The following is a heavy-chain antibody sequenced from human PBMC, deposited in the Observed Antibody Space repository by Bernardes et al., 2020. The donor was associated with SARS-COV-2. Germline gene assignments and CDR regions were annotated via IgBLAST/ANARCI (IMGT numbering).Heavy chain of an antibody. V-gene: IGHV3-15*01. CDR3: TTDQLYDYIWGSYRYPDY. D-gene: IGHD3-16*02. CDR2: IKSKTDGGTT. CDR1: GFTFSNAW. J-gene: IGHJ4*02. Sequence: GGSLRLSCAASGFTFSNAWMSWVRQAPGKGLEWVGRIKSKTDGGTTDYAAPVKGRFTISRDDSKNTLYLQMNSLKTEDTAVYYCTTDQLYDYIWGSYRYPDYWGQGTLVTVSS.